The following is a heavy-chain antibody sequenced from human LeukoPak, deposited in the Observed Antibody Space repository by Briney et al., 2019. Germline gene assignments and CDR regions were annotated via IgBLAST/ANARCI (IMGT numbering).Heavy chain of an antibody. CDR3: ARGGAHGMDF. CDR1: GFTFSDYY. V-gene: IGHV3-11*01. CDR2: ISGVASDI. Sequence: GGSLRLSCAASGFTFSDYYMTWIRQAPGKGLEWVSYISGVASDIHYGDSVKGRFTISRDNAKNPVYLQMNSLRVEDTAVYYCARGGAHGMDFWGQGTTVTVSS. J-gene: IGHJ6*02. D-gene: IGHD1-26*01.